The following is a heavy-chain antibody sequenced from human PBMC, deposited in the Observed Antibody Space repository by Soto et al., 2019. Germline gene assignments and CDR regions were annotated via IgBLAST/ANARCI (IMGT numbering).Heavy chain of an antibody. J-gene: IGHJ3*02. CDR3: ARTAGGRVRGALDI. CDR2: MSDDESKK. CDR1: GFTFRSYG. V-gene: IGHV3-30-3*01. D-gene: IGHD6-13*01. Sequence: QEQLVESGGGVVQPGRSLRLSCVASGFTFRSYGMHWVRQAPGKGLEWVAVMSDDESKKYYADSVKGRFTISRDNSKNTLCLQMDTLISEDTAVYYCARTAGGRVRGALDIWGQGTMVTVSS.